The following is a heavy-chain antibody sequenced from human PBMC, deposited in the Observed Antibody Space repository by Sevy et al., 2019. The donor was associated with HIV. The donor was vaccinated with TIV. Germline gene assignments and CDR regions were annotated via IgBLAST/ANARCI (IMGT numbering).Heavy chain of an antibody. CDR2: IIPIFGTA. J-gene: IGHJ4*02. D-gene: IGHD3-3*01. Sequence: SVKVSCKASGGTFSSYAISWVRQAPGQGLEWMGGIIPIFGTANYAQKFQGGVTITADESTSTAYMELSSLRSEDTAVYYCARGKQELRFLEWLPSVGYYFDYWGQGTLVTVSS. V-gene: IGHV1-69*13. CDR3: ARGKQELRFLEWLPSVGYYFDY. CDR1: GGTFSSYA.